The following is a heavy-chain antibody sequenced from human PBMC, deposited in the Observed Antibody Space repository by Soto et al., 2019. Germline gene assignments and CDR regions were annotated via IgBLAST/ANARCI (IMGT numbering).Heavy chain of an antibody. V-gene: IGHV3-23*01. CDR1: GFTFSSYA. CDR2: ISGSGGST. J-gene: IGHJ4*02. CDR3: AKDRPPRTTLMWEPKEGFDY. D-gene: IGHD1-26*01. Sequence: EVQLLESGGGLVQPGGSLRLSCAASGFTFSSYAMSWVRQAPGKGLEWVSAISGSGGSTYYADSVKGRFTISRDNSKNTLYLQMNSLRAEHTSVYYCAKDRPPRTTLMWEPKEGFDYWGQGTLVTVSS.